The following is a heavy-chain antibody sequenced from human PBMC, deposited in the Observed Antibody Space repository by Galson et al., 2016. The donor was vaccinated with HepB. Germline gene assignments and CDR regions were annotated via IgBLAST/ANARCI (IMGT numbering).Heavy chain of an antibody. CDR3: ARGGAEWEVPFDF. CDR2: IDPSGGSS. J-gene: IGHJ4*02. CDR1: GYTFTTYN. Sequence: SVKVSCKAFGYTFTTYNIHWLRQAPVQGLEWMGVIDPSGGSSSSAHEFQGRITMTRDTSTNTVYMEVSSLRSDDTAVYFCARGGAEWEVPFDFWGQGTLVTVSS. V-gene: IGHV1-46*01. D-gene: IGHD1-26*01.